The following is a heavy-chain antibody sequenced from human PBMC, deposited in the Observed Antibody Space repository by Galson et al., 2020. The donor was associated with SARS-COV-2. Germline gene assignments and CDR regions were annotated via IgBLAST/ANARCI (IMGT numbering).Heavy chain of an antibody. CDR1: GFTFRSYG. CDR2: IWYDGSNK. V-gene: IGHV3-33*01. J-gene: IGHJ4*02. D-gene: IGHD1-26*01. CDR3: ARDGIVGATTGLDY. Sequence: GGSLRLSCAASGFTFRSYGMHWVRQAPGKGLEWVAVIWYDGSNKYYADSVKGRFTISRDNSKNTLYLQMNSLRAEDTAVYYCARDGIVGATTGLDYWGQGTLVTVSS.